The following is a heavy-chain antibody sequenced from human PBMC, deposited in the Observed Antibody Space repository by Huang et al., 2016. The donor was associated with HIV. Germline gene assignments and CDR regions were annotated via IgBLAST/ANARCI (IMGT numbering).Heavy chain of an antibody. CDR2: ISNDGSNN. Sequence: QVQLVESGGGVVQPGRSLRLSCAASGFPFNNHAMHWVRQAPGKGCECVAVISNDGSNNYYADSVKGRFTISRDSSKSTLFLHMTSLRTEDTAVYYCARAKDTWDAYDIWGQGTMVIVSS. CDR1: GFPFNNHA. D-gene: IGHD5-18*01. CDR3: ARAKDTWDAYDI. V-gene: IGHV3-30*16. J-gene: IGHJ3*02.